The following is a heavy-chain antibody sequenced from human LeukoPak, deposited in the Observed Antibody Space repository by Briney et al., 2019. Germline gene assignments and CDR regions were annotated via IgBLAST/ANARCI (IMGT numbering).Heavy chain of an antibody. V-gene: IGHV4-39*01. J-gene: IGHJ5*02. CDR3: ARHLIISSTRRNWFDP. CDR2: IYYSGST. D-gene: IGHD2-2*01. CDR1: GGSISSSSYY. Sequence: SETLSLTCTVSGGSISSSSYYWGWIRQPPGKGLEWIGSIYYSGSTYYNPPLKSRVTISVDTSKNQFSLKLSSVTAADTAVYYCARHLIISSTRRNWFDPWGQGTLVTVSS.